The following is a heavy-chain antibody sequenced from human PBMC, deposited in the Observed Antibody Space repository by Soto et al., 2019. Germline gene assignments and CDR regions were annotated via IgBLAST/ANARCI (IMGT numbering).Heavy chain of an antibody. CDR3: ARGNHRWLQLWYFDL. CDR2: IIPIFGTV. CDR1: GGHFSNYP. J-gene: IGHJ2*01. D-gene: IGHD5-12*01. Sequence: QVQLVQSGVEVKKPGSSVKVSCKASGGHFSNYPISWVRQAPGQGLEWMGGIIPIFGTVNYAQKFQGRVTITADESTSTAYMELSSLRSEDTAVYYCARGNHRWLQLWYFDLWGRGTLVTVSS. V-gene: IGHV1-69*12.